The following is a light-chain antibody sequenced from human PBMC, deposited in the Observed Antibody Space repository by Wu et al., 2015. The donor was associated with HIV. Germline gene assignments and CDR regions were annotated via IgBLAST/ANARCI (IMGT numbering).Light chain of an antibody. Sequence: ENILMQSPGTLSVSPGERVTLFCNATQSVGSLGSNWLAWYQHKPGQSPRLLIYEAYKKAAGVSDRFSGAGSGTDFSLTITRLQTDDFAILFCQHMVLTXTFGPG. CDR1: QSVGSLGSN. CDR2: EAY. V-gene: IGKV3-20*01. J-gene: IGKJ3*01. CDR3: QHMVLTXT.